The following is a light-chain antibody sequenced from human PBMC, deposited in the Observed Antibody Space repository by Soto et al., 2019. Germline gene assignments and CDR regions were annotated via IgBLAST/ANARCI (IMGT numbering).Light chain of an antibody. Sequence: IQVKMSASTLSASVGDRVTITCRASQSISSWLAWYQQKPGKAPKLLIYDASSLESGVPSRFSGSGSGTEFTLTITSREPEDSAVYFCRQYTGPPATVGRGTRLEIK. CDR3: RQYTGPPAT. V-gene: IGKV1-5*01. CDR2: DAS. J-gene: IGKJ5*01. CDR1: QSISSW.